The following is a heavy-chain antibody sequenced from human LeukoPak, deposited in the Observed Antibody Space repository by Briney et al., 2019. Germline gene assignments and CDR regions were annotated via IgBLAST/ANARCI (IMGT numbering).Heavy chain of an antibody. CDR1: GGSISSYY. CDR3: AREYNWFDP. CDR2: ISYSGST. V-gene: IGHV4-59*12. Sequence: PSETLSLTCTVSGGSISSYYWSWIRQPPGKGLEWIGYISYSGSTNYNPSLKSRVTISADTSKNQFSLKLSSVTAADTAVYYCAREYNWFDPWGQGTLVTVSS. J-gene: IGHJ5*02.